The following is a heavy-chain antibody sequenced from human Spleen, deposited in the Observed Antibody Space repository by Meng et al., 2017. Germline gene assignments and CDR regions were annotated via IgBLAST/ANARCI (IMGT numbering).Heavy chain of an antibody. J-gene: IGHJ4*02. Sequence: QITLKESGPTLVKPTQTLTPTCTFPGFSLSTSAVGVGCIRQPPGKALEWLALIYWDDDKRYSPSLKIRLTITKDTSKNQVVLTMTNLVPVHTATYYFVRRGGAGSEWVGDFDVWGQGILVTVSS. CDR2: IYWDDDK. D-gene: IGHD3-10*01. CDR3: VRRGGAGSEWVGDFDV. V-gene: IGHV2-5*02. CDR1: GFSLSTSAVG.